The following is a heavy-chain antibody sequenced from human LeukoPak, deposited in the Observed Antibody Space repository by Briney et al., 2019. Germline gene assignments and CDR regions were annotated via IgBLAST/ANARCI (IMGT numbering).Heavy chain of an antibody. CDR3: AREKGRGVISPYHDY. CDR2: IYSDGST. V-gene: IGHV3-53*01. D-gene: IGHD3-10*01. J-gene: IGHJ4*02. CDR1: GLTVRSNC. Sequence: GGSLRLSCAAYGLTVRSNCMSWVRQAPGKGLEWVPVIYSDGSTYYEDSVKGRFTISRDDSKNTLSLQMNSLRAEDTAVYFCAREKGRGVISPYHDYWGQGTLVTVSS.